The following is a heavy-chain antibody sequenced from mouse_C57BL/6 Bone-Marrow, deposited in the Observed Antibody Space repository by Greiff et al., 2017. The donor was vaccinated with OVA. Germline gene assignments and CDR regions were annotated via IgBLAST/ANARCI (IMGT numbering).Heavy chain of an antibody. D-gene: IGHD2-3*01. V-gene: IGHV1-63*01. Sequence: VQRVESGAELVRPGTSVKMSCKASGYTFTNYWIGWAKQRPGHGLEWIGDIYPGGGYTNYNEKFKGKATLTADKSSSTAYMQFSSLTSEDSAIYYCARCGYYFYYFDYWGQGTTLTVSS. CDR2: IYPGGGYT. CDR3: ARCGYYFYYFDY. CDR1: GYTFTNYW. J-gene: IGHJ2*01.